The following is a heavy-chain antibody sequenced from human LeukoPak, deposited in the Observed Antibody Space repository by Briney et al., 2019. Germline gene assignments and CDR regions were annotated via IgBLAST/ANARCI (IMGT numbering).Heavy chain of an antibody. CDR1: GFTFSNYE. CDR2: ISSSGSTT. J-gene: IGHJ4*02. CDR3: ARMFEF. V-gene: IGHV3-48*03. Sequence: PGGSLRLSCVASGFTFSNYEMNWVRQAPGKGLEWVSYISSSGSTTYYADSVKGRFTISRDNAKYSLFLQMNSLRAEDTTVYFCARMFEFWGQGTLVTVSS.